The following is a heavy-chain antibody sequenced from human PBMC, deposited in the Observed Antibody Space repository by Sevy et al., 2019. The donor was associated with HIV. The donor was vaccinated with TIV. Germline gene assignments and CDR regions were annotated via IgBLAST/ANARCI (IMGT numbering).Heavy chain of an antibody. CDR2: IRNRPNNYAT. V-gene: IGHV3-73*01. D-gene: IGHD3-10*02. CDR3: ARGRVGYYVTLDL. J-gene: IGHJ2*01. Sequence: GGSLRLSCAASEVTFSDSPIHWVRQASGKGLEWVGRIRNRPNNYATAYGASVKGRFSISRDDSENTAYLQMNSLKTEDTAVYYCARGRVGYYVTLDLWGRGTLVTVSS. CDR1: EVTFSDSP.